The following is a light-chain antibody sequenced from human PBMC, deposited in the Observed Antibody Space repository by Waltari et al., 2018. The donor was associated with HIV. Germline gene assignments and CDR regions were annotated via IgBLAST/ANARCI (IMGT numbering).Light chain of an antibody. V-gene: IGLV2-14*01. CDR1: SSDVGGSNY. CDR3: SSYTSSSTLGGV. Sequence: QSALTQPASVSGSPGQSITISCTGTSSDVGGSNYVSWYQQHPGKAPQLMIYEVSNRPSGVSNRFSGSKSGNTASLTISGLQAEDEADYYCSSYTSSSTLGGVFGTGTKVTVL. J-gene: IGLJ1*01. CDR2: EVS.